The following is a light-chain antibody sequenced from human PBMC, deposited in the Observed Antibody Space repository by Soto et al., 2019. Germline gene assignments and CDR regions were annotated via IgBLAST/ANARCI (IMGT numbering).Light chain of an antibody. J-gene: IGKJ1*01. Sequence: EIVLTQSPGTLSLSPGERATLSFKTSQSRGSNFLAWYQHKPGQAPRLLIYGASSRATGIPDRFSGSGSGTEFTLTISSLQSEDFAVYYCQQYNNWTFGQGTKVDIK. CDR3: QQYNNWT. V-gene: IGKV3D-15*01. CDR1: QSRGSN. CDR2: GAS.